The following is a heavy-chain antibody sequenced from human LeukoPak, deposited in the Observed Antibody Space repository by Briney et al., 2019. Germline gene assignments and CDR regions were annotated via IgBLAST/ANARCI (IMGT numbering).Heavy chain of an antibody. D-gene: IGHD5-24*01. V-gene: IGHV3-30-3*01. CDR1: GFTFSSYA. J-gene: IGHJ4*02. CDR3: ATGRDCYNLDY. Sequence: PGGSLRLSCAASGFTFSSYAIHWVRQAPGKGLEWVAVISYDGSNKYYADSVKGRFTISRDNSKNTLYLQMNSLRAEDTAVYHCATGRDCYNLDYWGQGTLVTVSS. CDR2: ISYDGSNK.